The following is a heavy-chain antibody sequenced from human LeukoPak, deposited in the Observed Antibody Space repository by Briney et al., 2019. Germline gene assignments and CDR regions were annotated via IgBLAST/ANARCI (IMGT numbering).Heavy chain of an antibody. J-gene: IGHJ4*02. D-gene: IGHD6-6*01. CDR2: ISYDGSNK. CDR3: AREDSCSFDY. V-gene: IGHV3-30-3*01. CDR1: GFTFSSYA. Sequence: RSGGSLRLSCAASGFTFSSYAMHWVRQAPGKGLEWVAVISYDGSNKYYADSVKGRFTISRDNSKNTLYLQMNSLRAEDTAVYYCAREDSCSFDYWGQGTLVTVSS.